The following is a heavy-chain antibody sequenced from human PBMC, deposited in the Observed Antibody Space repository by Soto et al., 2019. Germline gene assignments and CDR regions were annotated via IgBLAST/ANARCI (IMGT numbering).Heavy chain of an antibody. D-gene: IGHD2-2*01. CDR2: ISFDGRIK. CDR1: GFTFSTYA. Sequence: PGESLKISCAASGFTFSTYAMHWVRQAPGKGLEWVTVISFDGRIKYYTESVKDRFTISRDNSKNMLYLQMNSLKPDDTGIYYCARDVRHCSSNDCWAWGQGTLVTVSS. CDR3: ARDVRHCSSNDCWA. J-gene: IGHJ4*02. V-gene: IGHV3-30*04.